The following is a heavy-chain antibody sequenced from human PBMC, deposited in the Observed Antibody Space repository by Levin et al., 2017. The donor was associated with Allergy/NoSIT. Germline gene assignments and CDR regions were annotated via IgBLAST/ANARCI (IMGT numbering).Heavy chain of an antibody. CDR1: GFTFSSYS. CDR2: ISSSSSYI. Sequence: SSETLSLTCAASGFTFSSYSMNWVRQAPGKGLEWVSSISSSSSYIYYADSVKGRFTISRDNAKNSLYLQMNSLRAEDTAVYYCARDGKYSSSVYYYGMDVWGQGTTVTVSS. J-gene: IGHJ6*02. D-gene: IGHD6-6*01. V-gene: IGHV3-21*01. CDR3: ARDGKYSSSVYYYGMDV.